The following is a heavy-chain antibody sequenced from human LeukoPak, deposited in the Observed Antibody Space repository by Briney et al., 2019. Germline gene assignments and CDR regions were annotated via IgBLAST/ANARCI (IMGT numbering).Heavy chain of an antibody. CDR2: INPNSGGT. J-gene: IGHJ3*02. V-gene: IGHV1-2*02. Sequence: ASVKVSFKASGYFFTDYYIHWVRQAPGQGLEWMGWINPNSGGTKDEEEFQGRVTMTRDTSISTVYLELSRLRSDDTTVCYCGRNRLGKALDIWGQGTMATVSS. CDR1: GYFFTDYY. D-gene: IGHD7-27*01. CDR3: GRNRLGKALDI.